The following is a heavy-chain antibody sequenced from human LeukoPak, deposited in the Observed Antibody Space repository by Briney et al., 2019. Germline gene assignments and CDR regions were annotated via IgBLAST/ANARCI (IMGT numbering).Heavy chain of an antibody. V-gene: IGHV1-18*01. J-gene: IGHJ4*02. Sequence: AASVKVSCKASGYTFTSYGISWVRQAPGQGLEWMGWISAYNGNTNYAQKLQGRVTMTTDTSTSTAYMELRSLRSDDTAVYYCAREVSSGIEDDDFYFDYWGQGTLVTVSS. CDR1: GYTFTSYG. CDR2: ISAYNGNT. D-gene: IGHD1-26*01. CDR3: AREVSSGIEDDDFYFDY.